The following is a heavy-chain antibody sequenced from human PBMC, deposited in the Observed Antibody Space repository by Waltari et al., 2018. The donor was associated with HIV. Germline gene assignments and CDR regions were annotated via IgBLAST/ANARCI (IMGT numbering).Heavy chain of an antibody. V-gene: IGHV3-33*01. J-gene: IGHJ4*02. CDR3: ARQGNTGTYFGGHR. D-gene: IGHD3-10*01. Sequence: QVHLVESGGTVVQPGKSLRLPCVTDGFTPTDYATGWFRQTPGAGLQWVAILWPEGNTRFYAPFVRGRFSISRDNTKKTVFLQMRALRVDDTGVYFCARQGNTGTYFGGHRWGRGT. CDR2: LWPEGNTR. CDR1: GFTPTDYA.